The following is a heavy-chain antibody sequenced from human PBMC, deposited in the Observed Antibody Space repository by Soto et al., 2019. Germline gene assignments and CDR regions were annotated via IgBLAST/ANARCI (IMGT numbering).Heavy chain of an antibody. D-gene: IGHD5-12*01. CDR3: AKSGWLQLRGYFDY. J-gene: IGHJ4*02. Sequence: GGSLRLSCAASGFTFSSYGMQWVRQAPGKGLEWVAVISYDGSDKFHADSVKGRFTISRDNSKNTLYLQMNSLRAEDTAVYYCAKSGWLQLRGYFDYWGQGTLVTVSS. CDR2: ISYDGSDK. V-gene: IGHV3-30*18. CDR1: GFTFSSYG.